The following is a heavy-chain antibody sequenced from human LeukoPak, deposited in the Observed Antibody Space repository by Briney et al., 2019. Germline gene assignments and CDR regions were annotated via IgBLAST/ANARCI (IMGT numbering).Heavy chain of an antibody. D-gene: IGHD2-2*01. CDR1: GGSFSGYH. V-gene: IGHV4-34*01. Sequence: PSETLSLTCTVYGGSFSGYHWAWIRQPPGKGLEWIGEINRSGITTYNPSLTSRVTISVDTSKNQFSLKLSSVTAADTAVYYCARAHLHCSSTSCCIRNWFDPWGQGTLVTVSS. J-gene: IGHJ5*02. CDR2: INRSGIT. CDR3: ARAHLHCSSTSCCIRNWFDP.